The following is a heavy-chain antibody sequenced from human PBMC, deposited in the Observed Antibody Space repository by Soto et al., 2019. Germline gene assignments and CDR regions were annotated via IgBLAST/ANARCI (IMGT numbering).Heavy chain of an antibody. Sequence: QITLKESGPTLVKPTQTLTLTCTFSGFSLSTSGVGVGWIRQPPGKALEWLALIYWDDDKRYNPSLKSRLTILKDISRNQVVLIMTNMDPVDIGTYYCAHRRGGYNWDDAHFDYWGQGTLVTVSS. V-gene: IGHV2-5*02. CDR3: AHRRGGYNWDDAHFDY. CDR1: GFSLSTSGVG. D-gene: IGHD1-20*01. CDR2: IYWDDDK. J-gene: IGHJ4*02.